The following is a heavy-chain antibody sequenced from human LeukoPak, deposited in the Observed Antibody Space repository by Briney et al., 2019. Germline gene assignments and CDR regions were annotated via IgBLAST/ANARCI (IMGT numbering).Heavy chain of an antibody. Sequence: ASVKVSCKASGYTFTGFFMHWVRQAPGQGLEWMGWVNPNIGDAYYAQKFQGRVTMTRDRSINTAYMELSRLTSDDTAVYYCARMDLDGGDSIGFDCWGQGTLVTVSS. D-gene: IGHD2-21*02. CDR3: ARMDLDGGDSIGFDC. CDR2: VNPNIGDA. CDR1: GYTFTGFF. J-gene: IGHJ5*01. V-gene: IGHV1-2*02.